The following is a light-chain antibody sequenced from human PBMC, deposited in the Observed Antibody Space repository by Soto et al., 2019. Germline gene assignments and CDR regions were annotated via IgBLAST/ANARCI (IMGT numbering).Light chain of an antibody. J-gene: IGLJ1*01. CDR2: EGS. CDR3: CSYAGSSTFEV. V-gene: IGLV2-23*03. Sequence: QSVLTQPASVSGSPGQSITISCTGTSSDVGSYNLVSWYQQHPGKAPKLMIYEGSKRPSGVSNRFSGSKSGNTASLTISGLQAEDEADYYCCSYAGSSTFEVLGNGTKVTV. CDR1: SSDVGSYNL.